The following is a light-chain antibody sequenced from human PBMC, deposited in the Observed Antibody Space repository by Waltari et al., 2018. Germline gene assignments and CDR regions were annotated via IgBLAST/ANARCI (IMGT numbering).Light chain of an antibody. V-gene: IGKV1-5*03. J-gene: IGKJ2*01. CDR1: QSISTW. Sequence: DIQMTQSPSTLSASVGDRVTITCRASQSISTWVAWYQQKPGKAPKLLIYAASNLESGVPSRFGGSGYGTEFTLTISSLQPDDFAIYYCQQYNRYPGAFGQGTKLDIK. CDR2: AAS. CDR3: QQYNRYPGA.